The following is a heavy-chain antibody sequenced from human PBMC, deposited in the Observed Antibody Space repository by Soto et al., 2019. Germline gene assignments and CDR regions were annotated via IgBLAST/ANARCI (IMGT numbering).Heavy chain of an antibody. CDR2: ISYDGSNK. J-gene: IGHJ6*01. V-gene: IGHV3-30*18. Sequence: QVQLVESGGGVVQPGRSLRLSCAASGFTFSSYGMHWVRQAPGKGLEWVAVISYDGSNKYYADSVKGRFTISRDNSKNTLYLQMNSLRAEDTAVYYCANSQDSPPPDYDYYGMDVW. CDR1: GFTFSSYG. D-gene: IGHD2-15*01. CDR3: ANSQDSPPPDYDYYGMDV.